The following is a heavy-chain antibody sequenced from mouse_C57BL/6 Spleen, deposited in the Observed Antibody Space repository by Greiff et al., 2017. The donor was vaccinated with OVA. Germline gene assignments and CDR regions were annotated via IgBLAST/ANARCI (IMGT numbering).Heavy chain of an antibody. J-gene: IGHJ4*01. CDR2: INYDGSST. CDR3: AREPLDY. Sequence: EVKLVESEGGLVQPGSSMKLSCTASGFTFSDYYMAWVRQVPEKGLEWVANINYDGSSTYYLDSLKSRFIISRDNAKNILYLQMSSLKSEDTATYYCAREPLDYWGQGTSVTVSS. CDR1: GFTFSDYY. V-gene: IGHV5-16*01.